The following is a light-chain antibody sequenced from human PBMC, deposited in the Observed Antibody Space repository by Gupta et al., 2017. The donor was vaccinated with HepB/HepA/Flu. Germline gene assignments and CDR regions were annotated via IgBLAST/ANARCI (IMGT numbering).Light chain of an antibody. CDR1: QSLLHSNGYNY. V-gene: IGKV2-28*01. J-gene: IGKJ4*01. CDR2: LGS. Sequence: DIVMTQSPLSLPVTPGEPASISCRSSQSLLHSNGYNYLDWYLQKPGQSPQLLIYLGSNRASGVPDRFSGSGSGAXFTLRIXGVEAEDVGVYYCMQALHTPLTFGXGTKVEIK. CDR3: MQALHTPLT.